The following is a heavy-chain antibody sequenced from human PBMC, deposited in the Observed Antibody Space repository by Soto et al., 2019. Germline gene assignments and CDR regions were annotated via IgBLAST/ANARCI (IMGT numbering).Heavy chain of an antibody. Sequence: QVQLVQSGAEVKTPGASVKVSCKASGYTFASYDMNWVRQAPGQGLEWMGWMNPNSNNTGYAQKFQGRITMTRDIALSIANMERSSLRNEDTAVYYCARSDGYHFNWLDSWGQGNLVTVSA. CDR3: ARSDGYHFNWLDS. CDR1: GYTFASYD. V-gene: IGHV1-8*01. CDR2: MNPNSNNT. D-gene: IGHD2-21*01. J-gene: IGHJ5*01.